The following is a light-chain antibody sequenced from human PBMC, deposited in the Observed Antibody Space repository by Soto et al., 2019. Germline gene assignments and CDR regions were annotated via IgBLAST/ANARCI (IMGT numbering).Light chain of an antibody. J-gene: IGKJ4*01. Sequence: DIVLTQSPATLSLSPGERAALSCRASQSVSSYLAWYQQKPGRAPRLLIYDASNRATDIPARFSGSGSGTDFTLTISSLEPEDFGVYYCQQRSNWPLTFGGGTKVDI. CDR1: QSVSSY. CDR3: QQRSNWPLT. V-gene: IGKV3-11*01. CDR2: DAS.